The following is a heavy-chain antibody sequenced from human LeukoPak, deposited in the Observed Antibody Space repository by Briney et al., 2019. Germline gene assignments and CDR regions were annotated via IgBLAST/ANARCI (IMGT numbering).Heavy chain of an antibody. D-gene: IGHD3-10*01. CDR2: INWNGGST. Sequence: PGGSLRLSCAASGFXFDDYGISWVRQAPGKGLEWVSGINWNGGSTGYADSVKGRFTISRDNAKNSLYLQVSSLRAEDTAWYYCARGQNYYGSGSQTFDIWGQGTLVTVSS. CDR3: ARGQNYYGSGSQTFDI. J-gene: IGHJ3*02. CDR1: GFXFDDYG. V-gene: IGHV3-20*04.